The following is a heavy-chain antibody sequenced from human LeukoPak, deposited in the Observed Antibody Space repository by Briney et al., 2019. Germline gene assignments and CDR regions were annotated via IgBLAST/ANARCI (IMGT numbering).Heavy chain of an antibody. CDR3: ARVGATPNWYFDL. CDR1: GGSFSGYY. V-gene: IGHV4-34*01. Sequence: SETLSLTCAVYGGSFSGYYWSWIRQPPGKGLEWIGEINHSGSTNYNPSLKSRVTISVDTSKNQFSLKLSSVTAADTAVYYCARVGATPNWYFDLWAVAPWSLSPQ. J-gene: IGHJ2*01. D-gene: IGHD1-26*01. CDR2: INHSGST.